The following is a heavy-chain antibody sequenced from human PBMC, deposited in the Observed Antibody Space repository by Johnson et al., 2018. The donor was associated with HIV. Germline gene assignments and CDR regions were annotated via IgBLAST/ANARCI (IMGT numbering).Heavy chain of an antibody. CDR3: AKAQRVDCSGGSCYHDAFDI. D-gene: IGHD2-15*01. CDR2: ISWNSGSI. J-gene: IGHJ3*02. CDR1: GFTFDDYA. Sequence: VQLVESGGGLVQPGRSLRLSCAASGFTFDDYAMHWVRQAPGKGLEWVSGISWNSGSIGYADSVKGRFTISRDISKNTLYLQMNSLRAEDTAVYYCAKAQRVDCSGGSCYHDAFDIWGQGTMVTVSS. V-gene: IGHV3-9*01.